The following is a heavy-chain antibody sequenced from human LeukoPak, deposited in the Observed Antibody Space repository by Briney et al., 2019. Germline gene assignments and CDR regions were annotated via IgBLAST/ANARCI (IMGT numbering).Heavy chain of an antibody. V-gene: IGHV4-34*01. J-gene: IGHJ5*02. CDR2: INHSGST. Sequence: PSETLSLTCAVYGGSFSGYYWSWIRQPPGKGLEWIGEINHSGSTNYNPYLKSRVTISVDTSKNQFSLKLSSVTAADTAVYYCASRTHPWGQGTLVTVSS. D-gene: IGHD1-14*01. CDR3: ASRTHP. CDR1: GGSFSGYY.